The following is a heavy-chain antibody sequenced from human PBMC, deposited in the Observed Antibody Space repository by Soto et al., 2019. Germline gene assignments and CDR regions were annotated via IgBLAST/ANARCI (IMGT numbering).Heavy chain of an antibody. Sequence: QVQLQESGPGLVMPSGTLSLNCTVYGGSMTSRDWWNWVRQSPGKGLEWIGEAHHSGRTNYNPSLKSRVTISVDKSKNHFSLKLSSVTAADTAVYYCARSEATGLDYWGQGTLVTVSS. CDR1: GGSMTSRDW. J-gene: IGHJ4*02. CDR3: ARSEATGLDY. CDR2: AHHSGRT. D-gene: IGHD1-26*01. V-gene: IGHV4-4*02.